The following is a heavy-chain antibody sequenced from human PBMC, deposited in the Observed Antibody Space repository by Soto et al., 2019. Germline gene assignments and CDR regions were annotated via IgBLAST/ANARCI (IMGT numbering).Heavy chain of an antibody. V-gene: IGHV3-48*02. CDR1: GFTFSSYI. Sequence: EVQLVESGGGLVQPGGSLRLSCAASGFTFSSYIMNWVRQAPGKGLAWVSYISSSSSTIYYAESVKGLFNISRDNAKNSLYLQMNRLGDEEKAVYYCARAAAGLLLGEDNGRFDYWGKGTLVTVS. CDR3: ARAAAGLLLGEDNGRFDY. J-gene: IGHJ4*02. D-gene: IGHD2-21*02. CDR2: ISSSSSTI.